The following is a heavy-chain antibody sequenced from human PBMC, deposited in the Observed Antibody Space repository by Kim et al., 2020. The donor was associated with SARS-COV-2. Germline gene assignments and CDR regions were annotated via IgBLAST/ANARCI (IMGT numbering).Heavy chain of an antibody. CDR1: GFTFSSYS. D-gene: IGHD3-10*01. V-gene: IGHV3-21*01. CDR2: ISSSSSYI. Sequence: GGSLRLSCAASGFTFSSYSMNWVRQAPGKGLEWVSSISSSSSYIYYADSVKGRFTISRDNAKNSLYLQMNSLRAEDTAVYYCARVLNYYGSGSYYNRAEYYYYYYGMDVWGQGTTVTVSS. CDR3: ARVLNYYGSGSYYNRAEYYYYYYGMDV. J-gene: IGHJ6*02.